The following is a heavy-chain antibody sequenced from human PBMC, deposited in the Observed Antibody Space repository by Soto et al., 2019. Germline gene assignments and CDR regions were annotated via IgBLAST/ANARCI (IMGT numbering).Heavy chain of an antibody. V-gene: IGHV3-7*01. CDR2: IKQDGSEK. D-gene: IGHD4-17*01. J-gene: IGHJ3*02. CDR3: ARESSTVTTGHADAFDI. Sequence: EVQLVESGGGLVQPGGSLRLSCAASGFTFSSYWMSWVRQAPGKGLEWVANIKQDGSEKYYVDSVKGRFTISRDNAKNSLYLQMNSLRAEDTAVYYCARESSTVTTGHADAFDIWGQGTMVTVSS. CDR1: GFTFSSYW.